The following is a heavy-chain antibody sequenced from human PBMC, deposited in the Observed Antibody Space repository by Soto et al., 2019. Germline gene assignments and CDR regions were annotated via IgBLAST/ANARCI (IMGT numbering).Heavy chain of an antibody. CDR3: ARDKGGYGDAFDM. V-gene: IGHV3-21*04. D-gene: IGHD6-25*01. CDR2: ISSSGTFI. J-gene: IGHJ3*02. CDR1: VFTFSIYT. Sequence: VQLVESGGDLVQPGGSLRLSCAASVFTFSIYTMNWVRQAPGKGLEWVSSISSSGTFISYADSVEGRFTISRDNDKNSLYLQMNSLRAEDTAVYYCARDKGGYGDAFDMWGQGTMVTVSS.